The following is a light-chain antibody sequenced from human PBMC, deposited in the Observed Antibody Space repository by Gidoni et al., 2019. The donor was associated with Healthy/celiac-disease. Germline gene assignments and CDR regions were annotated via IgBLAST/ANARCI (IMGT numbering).Light chain of an antibody. J-gene: IGKJ1*01. V-gene: IGKV4-1*01. CDR3: QQYYSTRT. Sequence: DIVMTQSPDSLAVSLGERATINCKSSQSVLYSTNNKNYLAWYQHKPGQPPKLLLYWASTRESGVPDRFSGSGSGTDFTLTISSLQAEDVAVYYCQQYYSTRTFGQGTKVEIK. CDR1: QSVLYSTNNKNY. CDR2: WAS.